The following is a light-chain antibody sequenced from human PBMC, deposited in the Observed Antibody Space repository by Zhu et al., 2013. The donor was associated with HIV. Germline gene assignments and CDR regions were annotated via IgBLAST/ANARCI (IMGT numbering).Light chain of an antibody. CDR1: SSDVGGYNY. Sequence: QSALTQPASVSGSPGQSITISCTGTSSDVGGYNYVSWYQQHPGKAPKVMIYEVSNRPSGVSNRFSGSKSGNTASLTISGLQAEDEGDYYCASHTHTATLYVFGTGSRVTVL. J-gene: IGLJ1*01. CDR2: EVS. V-gene: IGLV2-14*01. CDR3: ASHTHTATLYV.